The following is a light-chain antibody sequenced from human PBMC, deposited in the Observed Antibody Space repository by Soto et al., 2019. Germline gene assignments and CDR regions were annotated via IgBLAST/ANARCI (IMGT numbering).Light chain of an antibody. CDR2: AAS. CDR1: QSISSY. J-gene: IGKJ1*01. Sequence: DIQLTQSPSSLSASVGDRVTITCRASQSISSYLNWYQQKPGKAPNLLIYAASSLQSGVRSSFSGSGSLTDSTLTNCSLQAEDFATYYCQHIYITTETFGQGTKVEIK. CDR3: QHIYITTET. V-gene: IGKV1-39*01.